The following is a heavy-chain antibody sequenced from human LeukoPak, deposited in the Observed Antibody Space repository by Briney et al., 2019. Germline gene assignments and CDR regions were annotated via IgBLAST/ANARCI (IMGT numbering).Heavy chain of an antibody. Sequence: PSVKVSCKASGYNFTSYYMHWVRQAPGQGLEWMGIINPSGGTTSYAQKFQGRVTVTRDTSTSTVYMELSSLRSEDTAVYYCARDLVVVTGLRTRGSFDIWGQGTMVTVSS. CDR3: ARDLVVVTGLRTRGSFDI. CDR1: GYNFTSYY. D-gene: IGHD2-21*02. J-gene: IGHJ3*02. V-gene: IGHV1-46*01. CDR2: INPSGGTT.